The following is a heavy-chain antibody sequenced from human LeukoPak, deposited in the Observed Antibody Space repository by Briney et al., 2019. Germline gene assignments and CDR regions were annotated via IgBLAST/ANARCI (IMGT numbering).Heavy chain of an antibody. Sequence: SETLSLTCTVSGGSISSGSYYWSWIRQPAGKGLEWIGRIYTSGSTNYDPSLKSRVTMSVDTSNNQFSLKLSSVTAADTAVYYCARDRLGNTVDYWGQGALVTVSS. CDR3: ARDRLGNTVDY. D-gene: IGHD3-16*01. J-gene: IGHJ4*02. CDR1: GGSISSGSYY. V-gene: IGHV4-61*02. CDR2: IYTSGST.